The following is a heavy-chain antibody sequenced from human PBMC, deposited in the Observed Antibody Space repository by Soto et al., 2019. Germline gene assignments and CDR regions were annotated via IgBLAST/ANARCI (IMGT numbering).Heavy chain of an antibody. Sequence: SLTGTVSGDSIDRSSYYWGWVRQPPGKSLEWIGSVFYSGGAYYTPSLKTRATVSVDTSKNQFSLKLTSVTAADTAFYFCARHQLYGPARRGFDSWGQGSLVTVSS. CDR1: GDSIDRSSYY. V-gene: IGHV4-39*01. J-gene: IGHJ4*02. CDR3: ARHQLYGPARRGFDS. D-gene: IGHD3-3*01. CDR2: VFYSGGA.